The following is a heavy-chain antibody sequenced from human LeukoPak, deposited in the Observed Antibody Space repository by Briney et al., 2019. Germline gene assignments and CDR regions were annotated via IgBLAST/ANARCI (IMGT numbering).Heavy chain of an antibody. J-gene: IGHJ6*03. CDR3: ARDGLDSSSWYEYYMDV. CDR1: GYTFTSYY. Sequence: ASVKVSCKASGYTFTSYYMHWVRQAPGQGLEWMGIINPSGGSTSYAQKFQGRVTMTRDMSTSTVYMELSSLRSEDTAVYYCARDGLDSSSWYEYYMDVWGKGTTVAVSS. CDR2: INPSGGST. V-gene: IGHV1-46*01. D-gene: IGHD6-13*01.